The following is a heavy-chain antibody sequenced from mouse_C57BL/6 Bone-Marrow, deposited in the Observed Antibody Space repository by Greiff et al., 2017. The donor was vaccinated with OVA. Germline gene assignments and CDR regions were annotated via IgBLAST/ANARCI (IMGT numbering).Heavy chain of an antibody. CDR3: TTPLLLYY. CDR2: IDPENGDT. V-gene: IGHV14-4*01. D-gene: IGHD1-1*01. CDR1: GFNIKDDY. J-gene: IGHJ2*01. Sequence: EVNVVESGAELVRPGASVKLSCTASGFNIKDDYMHWVKQRPEQGLEWIGWIDPENGDTEYASKFQGKATITADTSSNTAYLQLSSLTSEDTAVYYCTTPLLLYYWGQGTTLTVSS.